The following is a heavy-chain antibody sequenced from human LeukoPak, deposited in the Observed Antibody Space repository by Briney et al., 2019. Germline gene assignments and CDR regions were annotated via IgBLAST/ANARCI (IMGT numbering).Heavy chain of an antibody. V-gene: IGHV3-23*01. CDR2: MSASDAGT. CDR3: AKDFDYFDY. Sequence: GSLRLSCAAAGFTFRSYAMNWVRQGPGKGLEWVSTMSASDAGTYYADSVKGRFTISRDNSKNTLYLQMNSLRAEDTAVYYCAKDFDYFDYWGQGTLVTVSS. CDR1: GFTFRSYA. J-gene: IGHJ4*02.